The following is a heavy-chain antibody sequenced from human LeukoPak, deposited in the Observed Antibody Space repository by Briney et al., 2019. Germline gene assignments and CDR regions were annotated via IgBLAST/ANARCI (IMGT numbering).Heavy chain of an antibody. CDR2: IYYSGST. Sequence: SETLSLTCTVSGGSISSYYWSWIRQPPGKGLEWIGYIYYSGSTNYNPPLKSRVTISVYTSKNQFSLKLSSVTAADTAVYYCARDNIEYSSLDHYYYTDVWGKGATVTVSS. J-gene: IGHJ6*03. V-gene: IGHV4-59*01. CDR3: ARDNIEYSSLDHYYYTDV. CDR1: GGSISSYY. D-gene: IGHD6-6*01.